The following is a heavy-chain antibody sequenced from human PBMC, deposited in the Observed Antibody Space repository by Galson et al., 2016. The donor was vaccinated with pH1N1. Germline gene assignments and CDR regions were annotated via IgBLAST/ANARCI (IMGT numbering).Heavy chain of an antibody. J-gene: IGHJ4*02. Sequence: QSGAEVKKPGESLKISCEGFGYSLTNYWIVCVRQMPGQGLEWMGIIYLGYSHTSYTPSFPGQVTISAAKSISTAYLERRGLKASDTATSYCASTRPDFRYFDWQKPHSFDYWGQGTLVTVSS. CDR3: ASTRPDFRYFDWQKPHSFDY. CDR2: IYLGYSHT. D-gene: IGHD3-9*01. V-gene: IGHV5-51*01. CDR1: GYSLTNYW.